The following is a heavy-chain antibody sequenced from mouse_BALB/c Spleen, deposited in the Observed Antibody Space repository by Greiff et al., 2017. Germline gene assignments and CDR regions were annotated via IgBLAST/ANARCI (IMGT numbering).Heavy chain of an antibody. D-gene: IGHD1-1*01. Sequence: VQLQQSGPSLVQPSQSLSITCTVSGFSLTSYGVHWVRQSPGKGLEWLGVIWRGGSTDYNAAFMSRLSITKDNSKSQVFFKMNSLQADDTAIYYCAKNNGYYGSPYAMDYWGQGTSVTVSS. J-gene: IGHJ4*01. CDR1: GFSLTSYG. CDR3: AKNNGYYGSPYAMDY. V-gene: IGHV2-5-1*01. CDR2: IWRGGST.